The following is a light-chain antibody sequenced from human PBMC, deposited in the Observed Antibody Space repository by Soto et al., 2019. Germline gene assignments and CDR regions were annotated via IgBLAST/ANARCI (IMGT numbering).Light chain of an antibody. J-gene: IGKJ2*01. CDR2: GAS. Sequence: ENVLTQSPATLSLSPGERATLSCRASQTIIRRYLAWYQQKPGQAPRLLIYGASNRATDVPARFSGSGSGTDFTLTISRLEPEDSAVYYCQQYVNSPNTFGQGTKVEIK. CDR1: QTIIRRY. CDR3: QQYVNSPNT. V-gene: IGKV3-20*01.